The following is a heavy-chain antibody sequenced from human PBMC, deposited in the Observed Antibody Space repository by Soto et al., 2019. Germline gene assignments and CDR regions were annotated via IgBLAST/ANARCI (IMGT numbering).Heavy chain of an antibody. D-gene: IGHD5-18*01. Sequence: PSEILSLTCTVSAGSISNYYWSWIRQPPGKGLEWIGYIHYSGNTNYNPSLRTRVTISLDASESQFSLRLRSVTAADTAVYYCAREGYRYGGLDYWGQGTLVTVSS. CDR3: AREGYRYGGLDY. CDR1: AGSISNYY. J-gene: IGHJ4*02. CDR2: IHYSGNT. V-gene: IGHV4-59*01.